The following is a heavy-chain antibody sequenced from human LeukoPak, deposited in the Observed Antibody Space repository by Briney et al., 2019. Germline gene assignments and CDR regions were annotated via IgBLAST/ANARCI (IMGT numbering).Heavy chain of an antibody. V-gene: IGHV3-74*01. J-gene: IGHJ5*02. CDR1: GFTFSSYW. CDR3: ARVALSQGLVA. CDR2: LNSDGSST. D-gene: IGHD3-10*01. Sequence: GGSLRLSCAASGFTFSSYWMHWVRQAPGKGLVWVSRLNSDGSSTVYADSVKGRFTISRDNAENKLYLQMNSLRVEDTAVYYCARVALSQGLVAWGQGTLVTVSS.